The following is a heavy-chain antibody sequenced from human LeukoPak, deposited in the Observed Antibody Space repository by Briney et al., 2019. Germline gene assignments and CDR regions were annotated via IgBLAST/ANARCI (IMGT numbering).Heavy chain of an antibody. CDR1: GFTFSSYG. J-gene: IGHJ4*02. Sequence: GGSLRLSCAASGFTFSSYGMHWVRQAPGKGLEWVAFIRYDGSNKYYADSVKGRFTISRDNSKNTLYLQMNSLRAEDTAVYYCAKGISNWANLDYWGQGTLVTVSS. CDR3: AKGISNWANLDY. CDR2: IRYDGSNK. V-gene: IGHV3-30*02. D-gene: IGHD7-27*01.